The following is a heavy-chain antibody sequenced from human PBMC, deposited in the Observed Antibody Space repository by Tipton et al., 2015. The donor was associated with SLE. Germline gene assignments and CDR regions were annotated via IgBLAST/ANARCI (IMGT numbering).Heavy chain of an antibody. V-gene: IGHV3-23*01. CDR1: GFTFSSYA. D-gene: IGHD2-15*01. J-gene: IGHJ4*02. Sequence: SLRLSCAASGFTFSSYAMNWVRQAPGKGLEWVSGSSGRGDNTYLADSVKGRFTISRDNSKNTLYLQMNGLRADDTAVYYCARGGYCLDNGCYQALDHWGQGTLVSVSS. CDR3: ARGGYCLDNGCYQALDH. CDR2: SSGRGDNT.